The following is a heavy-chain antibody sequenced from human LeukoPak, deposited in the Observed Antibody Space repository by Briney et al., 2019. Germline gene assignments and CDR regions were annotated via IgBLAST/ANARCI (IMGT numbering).Heavy chain of an antibody. J-gene: IGHJ4*02. CDR2: ISYDGSNK. CDR1: GFTFSSYA. V-gene: IGHV3-30-3*01. D-gene: IGHD2-15*01. CDR3: ARDGGYYFDY. Sequence: GGSLRLSCAASGFTFSSYAMHWVRQAPGKGLEWVAVISYDGSNKYYADSVKGRFTISRDNSKNALYLQMNSLRAEDTAVYYCARDGGYYFDYWGQGTLVTVSS.